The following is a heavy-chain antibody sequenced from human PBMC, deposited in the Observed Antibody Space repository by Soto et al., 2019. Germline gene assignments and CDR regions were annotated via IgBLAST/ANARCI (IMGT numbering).Heavy chain of an antibody. CDR2: IRDKANNYAT. J-gene: IGHJ4*02. D-gene: IGHD3-22*01. CDR3: TRPLYHYDNSGSDY. V-gene: IGHV3-73*02. Sequence: EVQLVESGGGLVQPGESLKLSCVASGFMFSGSAMHWVRQASGKGLAWVGRIRDKANNYATAYAASVQGRFTISRDDSKNTAYLQMNSLKTEDTAVYYCTRPLYHYDNSGSDYWGQGALVTVSA. CDR1: GFMFSGSA.